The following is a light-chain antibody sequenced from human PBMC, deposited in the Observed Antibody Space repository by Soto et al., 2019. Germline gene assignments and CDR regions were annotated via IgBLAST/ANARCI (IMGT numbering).Light chain of an antibody. CDR2: ETS. CDR3: QQYNNWPQWT. Sequence: EIVMTQSPATLSVSPGERATLSCRASQSVSSNLAWYQQKPGQAPRLLIYETSIRAPGIPARFSGSGSGTDFTLTISSLQSEDFAVYYCQQYNNWPQWTFGQGTKVDIK. V-gene: IGKV3-15*01. CDR1: QSVSSN. J-gene: IGKJ1*01.